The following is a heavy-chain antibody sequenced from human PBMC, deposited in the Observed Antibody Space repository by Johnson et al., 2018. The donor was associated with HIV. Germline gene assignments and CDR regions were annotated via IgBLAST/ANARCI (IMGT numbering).Heavy chain of an antibody. Sequence: VQLVESGGGLIQPGGSLRLSCAASGFTVSSNYMSWVRQAPGKGLEWVSIIYSGGRTYHADSVKGRFTLSRDNSKNTLYLQMNSLRAGDTAVYYCARGGSRTTIFGVDINLGGFDIWGQGTRVTVSS. D-gene: IGHD3-3*01. CDR2: IYSGGRT. V-gene: IGHV3-53*01. J-gene: IGHJ3*02. CDR1: GFTVSSNY. CDR3: ARGGSRTTIFGVDINLGGFDI.